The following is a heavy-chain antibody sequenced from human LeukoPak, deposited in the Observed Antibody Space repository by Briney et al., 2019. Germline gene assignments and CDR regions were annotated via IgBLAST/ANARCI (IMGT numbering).Heavy chain of an antibody. CDR3: ATVQASAAFDY. J-gene: IGHJ4*02. CDR2: MNPNSGNT. CDR1: GYTFTSYD. V-gene: IGHV1-8*02. Sequence: ASVKVSCKASGYTFTSYDINWVRQATGQGLEWMGWMNPNSGNTGYAQKFQGRVTMTEDTSTDTAYMELSSLRSEDTAVYYCATVQASAAFDYWGQGTLVTVSS. D-gene: IGHD2-21*01.